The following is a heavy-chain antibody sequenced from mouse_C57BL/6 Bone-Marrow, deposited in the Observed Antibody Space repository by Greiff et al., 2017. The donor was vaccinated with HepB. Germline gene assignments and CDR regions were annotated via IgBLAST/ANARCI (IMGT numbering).Heavy chain of an antibody. Sequence: EVQLQQSGPVLVKPGASVKMSCKASGYTFTDYYMNWVKQSHGKSLEWIGVINPYNGGTSYNQKFKGKATLTVDKSSSTAYMELNSLTSEDSAVYYCARHYGRGVYYAMDYWGQGTSVTVSS. CDR1: GYTFTDYY. J-gene: IGHJ4*01. V-gene: IGHV1-19*01. CDR3: ARHYGRGVYYAMDY. D-gene: IGHD1-1*01. CDR2: INPYNGGT.